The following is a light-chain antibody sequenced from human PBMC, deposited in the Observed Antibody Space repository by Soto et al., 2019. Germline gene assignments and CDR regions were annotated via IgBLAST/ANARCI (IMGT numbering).Light chain of an antibody. V-gene: IGKV1-8*01. J-gene: IGKJ1*01. CDR2: GVS. CDR3: QQHYSYTGT. Sequence: IRMTQSPSSLSAATGDRVTITCRASQDIRSYLVWYQQKVGKAPKVLISGVSTLQNEVPSRFSGSGSGTHFTLTISSLQSEDSGTYYSQQHYSYTGTFGQGTRLEI. CDR1: QDIRSY.